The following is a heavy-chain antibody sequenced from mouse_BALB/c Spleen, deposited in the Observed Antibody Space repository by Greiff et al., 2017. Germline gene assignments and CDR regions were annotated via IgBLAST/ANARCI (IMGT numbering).Heavy chain of an antibody. Sequence: VQLVESGPGLVAPSQSLSITCTVSGFSLTSYGVHWVRQPPGKGLEWLGVIWAGGSTNYNSALMSRLSISKDNSKSQVFLKMNSLQTDDTAMYYCAREIYYGSSYYYAMDYWGQGTSVTVSS. CDR3: AREIYYGSSYYYAMDY. CDR2: IWAGGST. J-gene: IGHJ4*01. V-gene: IGHV2-9*02. CDR1: GFSLTSYG. D-gene: IGHD1-1*01.